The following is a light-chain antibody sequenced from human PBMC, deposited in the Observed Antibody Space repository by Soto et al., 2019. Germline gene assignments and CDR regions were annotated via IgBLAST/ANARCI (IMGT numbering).Light chain of an antibody. CDR1: QSVGTN. CDR3: VQHDTDPLT. V-gene: IGKV3-15*01. CDR2: GAS. Sequence: EVVMTQSPGTLSVSPGERATLSCRASQSVGTNLAWYQQKPGQAPRLLIFGASSRAAGVPPRFSGSGSGTEFSLTISSLQSEDFATYYCVQHDTDPLTFGGGTKVEIK. J-gene: IGKJ4*01.